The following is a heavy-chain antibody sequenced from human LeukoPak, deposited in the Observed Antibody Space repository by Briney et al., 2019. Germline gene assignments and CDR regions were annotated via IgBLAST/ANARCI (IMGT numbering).Heavy chain of an antibody. CDR3: ARGFPPYDYVWGSYRLYYFDY. Sequence: SETLSLTCTVSGGSISTYYWSWIRQPPGKGLEWIGEINHSGSTNYNPSLKSRVTISVDTSKNQFSLKLSSVTAADTAVYYCARGFPPYDYVWGSYRLYYFDYWGQGTLVTVSS. CDR1: GGSISTYY. D-gene: IGHD3-16*02. J-gene: IGHJ4*02. V-gene: IGHV4-34*01. CDR2: INHSGST.